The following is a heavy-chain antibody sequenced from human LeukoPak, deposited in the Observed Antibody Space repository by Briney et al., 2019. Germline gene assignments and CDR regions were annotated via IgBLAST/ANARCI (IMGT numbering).Heavy chain of an antibody. D-gene: IGHD3-9*01. CDR3: ARGRYFDWFGKTKTLKYGMDV. V-gene: IGHV4-34*01. CDR2: INHSGST. CDR1: GGSFSGYY. J-gene: IGHJ6*02. Sequence: PSETLSLTCAVYGGSFSGYYWSWIRQPPGKGLEWIGEINHSGSTNYNPSLKSRVTISVDTSKNQFSLKLSSVTAADTAVYYCARGRYFDWFGKTKTLKYGMDVWGQGTTVTVSS.